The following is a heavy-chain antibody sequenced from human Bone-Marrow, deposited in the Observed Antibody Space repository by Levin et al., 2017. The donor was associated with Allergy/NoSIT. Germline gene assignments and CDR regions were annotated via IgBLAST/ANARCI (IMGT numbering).Heavy chain of an antibody. J-gene: IGHJ4*01. D-gene: IGHD2/OR15-2a*01. CDR3: AANRFCNTADCSEWADY. V-gene: IGHV4-30-4*01. CDR1: GDSVNSPYYY. Sequence: TSETLSLTCAVSGDSVNSPYYYWTWIRQPPGKGLEWIGHIYNSGNAYYNPSLESRVSISVDTSKNHFSLNLRSVTVADTAMYYCAANRFCNTADCSEWADYWGRGTLVSVSS. CDR2: IYNSGNA.